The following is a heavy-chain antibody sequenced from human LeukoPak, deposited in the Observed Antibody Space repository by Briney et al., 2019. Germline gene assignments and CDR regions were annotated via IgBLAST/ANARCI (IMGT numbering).Heavy chain of an antibody. V-gene: IGHV1-18*01. J-gene: IGHJ5*02. CDR1: GYTFTSYG. Sequence: GASVKVSCKASGYTFTSYGISWVRQAPGQGLEWMGWISAYNGNTNYAQKLQGRVTMTTDTSTSTAYMELRSLRSDDTAVYYCARDGERGSSGPLNWFDPWGQGTLVTVSS. CDR2: ISAYNGNT. D-gene: IGHD6-13*01. CDR3: ARDGERGSSGPLNWFDP.